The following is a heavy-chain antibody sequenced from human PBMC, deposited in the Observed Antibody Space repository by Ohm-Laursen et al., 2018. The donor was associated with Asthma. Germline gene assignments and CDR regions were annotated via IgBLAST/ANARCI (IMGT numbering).Heavy chain of an antibody. CDR3: TTDYYDYGMDV. CDR1: GFTFSSYA. Sequence: SLRLSCTASGFTFSSYAMSWVRQAPGKGLEWVGRIKTKTDGGTTDYAAPVKGRFTISRDDSKNTLFLQMNSLKTEDTAVHYCTTDYYDYGMDVWGQGTTVTVSS. J-gene: IGHJ6*02. CDR2: IKTKTDGGTT. V-gene: IGHV3-15*01.